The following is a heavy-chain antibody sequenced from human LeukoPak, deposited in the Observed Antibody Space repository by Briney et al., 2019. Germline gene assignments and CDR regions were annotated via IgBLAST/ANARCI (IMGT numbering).Heavy chain of an antibody. Sequence: ASVKVSCKASGYTFTGYYMHWVRQAPGQGLEWMGWINPNSGGTNYAQKFQGRVTITRDTSASTAYMELSSLRSEDTAVYYCARGRNARSTAPDDYWGQGTLVTVSS. CDR2: INPNSGGT. CDR1: GYTFTGYY. D-gene: IGHD1-14*01. J-gene: IGHJ4*02. V-gene: IGHV1-2*02. CDR3: ARGRNARSTAPDDY.